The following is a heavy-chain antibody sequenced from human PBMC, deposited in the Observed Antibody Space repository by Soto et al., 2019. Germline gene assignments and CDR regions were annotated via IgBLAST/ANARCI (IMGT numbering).Heavy chain of an antibody. CDR3: ARVGSGWYVDY. CDR1: GFTFSRHW. CDR2: IKRDGSEE. J-gene: IGHJ4*02. D-gene: IGHD6-19*01. Sequence: EVQVVESGGGLVQPGGSLRLSCAASGFTFSRHWMSWVRQAPGKGLEWVANIKRDGSEEYSVDSEKGRFTISRDNAKNSLYLQMNSLSADDTAVSYCARVGSGWYVDYWGQGTLVTVSS. V-gene: IGHV3-7*05.